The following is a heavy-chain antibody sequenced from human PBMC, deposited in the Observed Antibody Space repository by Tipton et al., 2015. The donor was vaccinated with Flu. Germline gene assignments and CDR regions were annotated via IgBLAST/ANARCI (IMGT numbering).Heavy chain of an antibody. CDR1: GGSINSGDYY. V-gene: IGHV4-30-4*01. CDR2: IDYSGRM. D-gene: IGHD2-15*01. J-gene: IGHJ4*02. CDR3: ARAQSGYHVVAFDN. Sequence: LRLSCTVPGGSINSGDYYWTWIRQSPGKGLEWLGYIDYSGRMYYSPSLESRLTMSIDTSKSQFSLELRSETAAETAVYFSARAQSGYHVVAFDNWGQGTQVTVSS.